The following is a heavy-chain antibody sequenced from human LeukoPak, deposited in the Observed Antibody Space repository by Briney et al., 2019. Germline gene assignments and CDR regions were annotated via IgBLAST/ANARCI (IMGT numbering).Heavy chain of an antibody. D-gene: IGHD6-19*01. Sequence: GGSLRLSCAASGFTFSSYGMSWVRQAPGKGLEWVSAISGSGGSTYYADSVKGRFTISRDNSKKTLYLQMNSLRAEDTAVYYCAKDREQWLVSWGFDYWGQGTLVTVSS. CDR3: AKDREQWLVSWGFDY. CDR1: GFTFSSYG. J-gene: IGHJ4*02. V-gene: IGHV3-23*01. CDR2: ISGSGGST.